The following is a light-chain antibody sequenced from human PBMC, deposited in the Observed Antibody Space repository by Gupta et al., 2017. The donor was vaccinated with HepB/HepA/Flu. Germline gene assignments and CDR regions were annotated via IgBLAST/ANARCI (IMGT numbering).Light chain of an antibody. J-gene: IGKJ1*01. CDR3: QQYDSYPRT. CDR1: QGISSY. V-gene: IGKV1-8*01. CDR2: AAS. Sequence: QTPSSFSASTGDRVTITCRASQGISSYLAWYQQKPGKAPKLLIYAASTLQSGVPSRFSGSGSGTDFTLTISCLQSEDFATYYCQQYDSYPRTFGQGTKVEIK.